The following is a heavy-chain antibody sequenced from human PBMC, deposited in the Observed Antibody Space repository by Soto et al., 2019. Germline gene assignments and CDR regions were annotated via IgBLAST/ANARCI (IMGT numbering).Heavy chain of an antibody. CDR3: AITVVPATAHHYGMDV. D-gene: IGHD2-2*01. J-gene: IGHJ6*02. Sequence: SVKVSCKASGGTFSSYAISWVRQAPGQGIEWMGGIIPIFATANYAQKFQGRVTITADESTSTAYMELSSLRSEDTPVYYCAITVVPATAHHYGMDVWGQGTTVTVSS. CDR1: GGTFSSYA. V-gene: IGHV1-69*13. CDR2: IIPIFATA.